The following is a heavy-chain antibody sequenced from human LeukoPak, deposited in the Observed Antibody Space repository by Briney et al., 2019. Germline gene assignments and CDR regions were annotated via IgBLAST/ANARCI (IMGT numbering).Heavy chain of an antibody. V-gene: IGHV4-59*01. Sequence: SETLSLTCTVSGGSISSYYWSWIRQPPGKGLEWIGYIYYSGSTNYSPSLKSRVTISVDTSKNQFSLKLSSVTAADTAVYYCARTRGYDFWSGYYGSMNLYYYYYMDVWGKGTTVTVSS. CDR2: IYYSGST. D-gene: IGHD3-3*01. J-gene: IGHJ6*03. CDR3: ARTRGYDFWSGYYGSMNLYYYYYMDV. CDR1: GGSISSYY.